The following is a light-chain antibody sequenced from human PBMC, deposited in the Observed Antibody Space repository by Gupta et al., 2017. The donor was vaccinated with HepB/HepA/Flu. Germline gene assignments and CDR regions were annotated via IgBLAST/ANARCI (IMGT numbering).Light chain of an antibody. V-gene: IGKV3-15*01. J-gene: IGKJ2*01. Sequence: EIVMTQSPATLSVSPGERVTLSCRASQSISNYLAWYQQKPGQSPTLLIYHASTRATGVPVRFSGSGSGTDFTLTITGLQFEDFAVYYCQQYKNWPPYTFGQGTKLEIK. CDR2: HAS. CDR1: QSISNY. CDR3: QQYKNWPPYT.